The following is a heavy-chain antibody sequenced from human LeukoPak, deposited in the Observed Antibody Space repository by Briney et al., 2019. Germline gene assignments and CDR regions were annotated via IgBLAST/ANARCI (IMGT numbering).Heavy chain of an antibody. V-gene: IGHV4-59*02. CDR3: ARGWASGSYYNY. CDR2: IYYSGST. CDR1: GGSVGSYY. D-gene: IGHD1-26*01. J-gene: IGHJ4*02. Sequence: SETLSLTCTVSGGSVGSYYWNWIRQPPGKGLEWIGYIYYSGSTNYNPSLRRRVTISVDTSKNQFSLKLSSVTAADTAVYYCARGWASGSYYNYWGQGTLVTVSS.